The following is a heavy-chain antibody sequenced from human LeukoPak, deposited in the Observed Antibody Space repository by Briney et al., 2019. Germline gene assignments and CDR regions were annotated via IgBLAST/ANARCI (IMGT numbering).Heavy chain of an antibody. V-gene: IGHV3-23*01. D-gene: IGHD3-3*01. J-gene: IGHJ1*01. CDR3: AKHACSGSGCDRFTH. Sequence: GGSLRLSCAASGFTFSSFAMTWVRQAPGKGLQWVSLITNSGGTYYADSVKGRFTISRDTSKNTLFLQMESLRAEDTAVYYCAKHACSGSGCDRFTHWGQGTLVTVSS. CDR1: GFTFSSFA. CDR2: ITNSGGT.